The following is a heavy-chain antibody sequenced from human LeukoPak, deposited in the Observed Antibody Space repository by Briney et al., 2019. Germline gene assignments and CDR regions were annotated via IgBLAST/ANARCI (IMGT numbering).Heavy chain of an antibody. D-gene: IGHD2-2*01. CDR2: FDPEDGET. J-gene: IGHJ6*03. V-gene: IGHV1-24*01. CDR3: ATDSVVPADGYYYYYYMDV. Sequence: ASVKVSCKASGYTFTSYYMHWVRQAPGKGLEWMGGFDPEDGETIYAQKFQGRVTMTEDTSTDTAYMELSSLRSEDTAVYYCATDSVVPADGYYYYYYMDVWGKGTTVTVSS. CDR1: GYTFTSYY.